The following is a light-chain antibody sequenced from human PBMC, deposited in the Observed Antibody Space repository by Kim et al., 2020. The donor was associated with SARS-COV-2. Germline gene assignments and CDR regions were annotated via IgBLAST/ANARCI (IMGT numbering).Light chain of an antibody. J-gene: IGKJ1*01. CDR3: QQYASSPWT. CDR2: ASS. Sequence: PGERATLSCRASQSVRSSYFAWYQQKPGQAPRLLIYASSSRATGIPDRFSGSGSATDFTLTISRLEPEDFAVYYCQQYASSPWTFGQGTKVDIK. V-gene: IGKV3-20*01. CDR1: QSVRSSY.